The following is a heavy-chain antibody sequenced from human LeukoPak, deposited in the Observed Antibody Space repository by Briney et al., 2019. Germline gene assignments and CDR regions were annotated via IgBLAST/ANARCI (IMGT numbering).Heavy chain of an antibody. CDR3: ASEQNYDAFDI. D-gene: IGHD2/OR15-2a*01. J-gene: IGHJ3*02. CDR2: ISAYNGNT. V-gene: IGHV1-18*01. Sequence: ASVKVSCKASGYTFTSYGISWVRQAPGQGLEWMGWISAYNGNTNYAQKFQGRVTMTRDTSISTAYMELSRLRSDDTAVYYCASEQNYDAFDIWGQGTMVTVSS. CDR1: GYTFTSYG.